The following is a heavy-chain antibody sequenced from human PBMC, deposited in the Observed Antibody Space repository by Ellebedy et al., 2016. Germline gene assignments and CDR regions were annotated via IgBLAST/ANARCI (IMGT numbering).Heavy chain of an antibody. V-gene: IGHV4-59*01. CDR1: GGSISSYY. Sequence: GSLRLSCTVSGGSISSYYWSWIRQPPGKGLELIGYIYNSGSTNYNPSLKSRVTISVDTSNNQFSLKLSSVTAADTAVYYCARGSAAEFFDYWGQGTLVTVSS. J-gene: IGHJ4*02. D-gene: IGHD6-13*01. CDR3: ARGSAAEFFDY. CDR2: IYNSGST.